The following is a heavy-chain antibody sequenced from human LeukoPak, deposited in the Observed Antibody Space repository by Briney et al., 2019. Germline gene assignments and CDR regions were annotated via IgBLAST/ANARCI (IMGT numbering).Heavy chain of an antibody. V-gene: IGHV4-39*07. D-gene: IGHD1-26*01. CDR2: IYYSGST. CDR1: GGSISSSSHY. CDR3: ARDQGGSYFGWYYYMDV. J-gene: IGHJ6*03. Sequence: SETLSLTCTVSGGSISSSSHYWGWIRQPPGKGLEWIGSIYYSGSTYYNPSLKSRVTISVDTSKNQFSLKLSSVAAADTAVYYCARDQGGSYFGWYYYMDVWGKGTTVTVSS.